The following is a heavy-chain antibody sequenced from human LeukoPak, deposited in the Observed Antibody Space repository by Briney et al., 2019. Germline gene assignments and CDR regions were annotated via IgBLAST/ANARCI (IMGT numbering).Heavy chain of an antibody. CDR2: ISSSRTT. CDR3: ARDLEGSGSFYRPSYDY. V-gene: IGHV3-48*01. CDR1: GFPFSSYS. D-gene: IGHD3-10*01. J-gene: IGHJ4*02. Sequence: GGSLRLSCAASGFPFSSYSMNWVRQAPGEGLEWVSYISSSRTTSYAESVKGRFTISRDNAKNSLYLQMNSLRAEDTAVYYCARDLEGSGSFYRPSYDYWGQGTLVTVSS.